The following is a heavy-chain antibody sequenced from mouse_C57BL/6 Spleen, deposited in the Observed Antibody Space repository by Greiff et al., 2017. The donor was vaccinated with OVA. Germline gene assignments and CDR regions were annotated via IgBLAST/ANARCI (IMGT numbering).Heavy chain of an antibody. D-gene: IGHD1-1*01. CDR3: ARCDTTGVSADY. V-gene: IGHV1-39*01. CDR2: INPNYGST. J-gene: IGHJ2*01. Sequence: EVQLQESGPELVKPGASVKISCKASGYTFTDYNMNWVKQSHGKSLEWIGVINPNYGSTSYNQKFKDKATLTVDKSSSTAYMQLNRLTSEDSAVYSCARCDTTGVSADYWGQGTTLTVSS. CDR1: GYTFTDYN.